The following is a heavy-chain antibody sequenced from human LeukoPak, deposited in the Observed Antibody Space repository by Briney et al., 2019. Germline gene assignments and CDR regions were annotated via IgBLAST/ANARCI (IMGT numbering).Heavy chain of an antibody. CDR1: GFTFSSYG. CDR2: IWYDGSNK. V-gene: IGHV3-33*01. Sequence: GRSLRLSCAASGFTFSSYGMHWVRQAPGKGLEWVAVIWYDGSNKYYADSVKGRFTTSRDNSKNTLYLQMNSLRDEDTAVYYCARDGGSCPGDFWSLGILVTVSS. D-gene: IGHD2-15*01. J-gene: IGHJ4*01. CDR3: ARDGGSCPGDF.